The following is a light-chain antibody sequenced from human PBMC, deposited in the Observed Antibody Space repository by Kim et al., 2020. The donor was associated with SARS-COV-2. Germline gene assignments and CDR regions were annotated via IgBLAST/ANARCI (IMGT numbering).Light chain of an antibody. CDR3: QAWDSSTWV. J-gene: IGLJ3*02. V-gene: IGLV3-1*01. Sequence: SVSPGQAARITCSGDKLGDKYGSWYQQKPGQSPVLVIYQDRKRPSGIPERFSGSNSGNTATLTISGTQAMDEADYYCQAWDSSTWVFGGGTQLTVL. CDR1: KLGDKY. CDR2: QDR.